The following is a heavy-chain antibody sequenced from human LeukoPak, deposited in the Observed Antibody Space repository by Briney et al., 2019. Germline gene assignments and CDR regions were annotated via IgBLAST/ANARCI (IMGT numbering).Heavy chain of an antibody. D-gene: IGHD2-8*02. J-gene: IGHJ6*03. V-gene: IGHV4-4*07. CDR2: IYTSEST. CDR1: GGSISSYY. CDR3: ARDLTVVCYMDV. Sequence: SETLSLTCTVSGGSISSYYWSWIRQPAGKGLEWIGRIYTSESTNYNPSLKSRVTISVDKSKNQFSLKLSSVTAADTAVYYCARDLTVVCYMDVWGKGTTVTVSS.